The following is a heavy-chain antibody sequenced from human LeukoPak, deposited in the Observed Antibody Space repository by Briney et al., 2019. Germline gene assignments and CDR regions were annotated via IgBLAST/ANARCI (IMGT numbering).Heavy chain of an antibody. CDR3: ARALPMFRGLTSWDY. D-gene: IGHD3-10*01. Sequence: ASLKVSCKASGYTFTHYYIHWVRQAPGQGLEWMGWINPNSGGTNYAQKFQGRVTMTRGTSISTAYMELSSLRSDDTAVHYCARALPMFRGLTSWDYWGQGTLVIVS. J-gene: IGHJ4*02. V-gene: IGHV1-2*02. CDR2: INPNSGGT. CDR1: GYTFTHYY.